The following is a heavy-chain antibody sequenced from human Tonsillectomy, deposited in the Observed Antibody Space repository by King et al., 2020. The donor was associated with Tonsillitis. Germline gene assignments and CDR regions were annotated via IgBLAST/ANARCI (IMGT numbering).Heavy chain of an antibody. CDR1: GFTFSSYS. CDR2: TSSSSTTI. J-gene: IGHJ6*02. V-gene: IGHV3-48*04. CDR3: ARDLGGSGTYYLYYSYGMDV. D-gene: IGHD3-10*01. Sequence: VQLVESGGGLVQPGGSLRLSCAASGFTFSSYSMNWVRQAPGKGLEWLSYTSSSSTTIYYADSVKGRFTISRDNAKDSLYLQMNSLRAEDTAVYYCARDLGGSGTYYLYYSYGMDVGGQGTTVTVSS.